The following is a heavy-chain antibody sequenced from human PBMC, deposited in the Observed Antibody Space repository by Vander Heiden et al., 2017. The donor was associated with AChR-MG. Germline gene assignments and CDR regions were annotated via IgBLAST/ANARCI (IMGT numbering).Heavy chain of an antibody. V-gene: IGHV4-34*01. Sequence: QVQLQQWGAGLLKPSETLSLTCAVYGGSFSGYYWSWIRQPPGKGLEWIGEINHSGSTNYNPSLKSRVTISVDTSKNQCSLKLSSVTAADTAVYYCARGHRHYYYYYYMDVWGKGTTVTVSS. CDR3: ARGHRHYYYYYYMDV. CDR1: GGSFSGYY. J-gene: IGHJ6*03. CDR2: INHSGST.